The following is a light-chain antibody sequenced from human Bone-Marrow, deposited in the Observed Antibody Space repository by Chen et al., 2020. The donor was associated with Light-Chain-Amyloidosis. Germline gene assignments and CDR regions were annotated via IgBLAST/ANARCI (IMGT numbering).Light chain of an antibody. J-gene: IGKJ1*01. Sequence: EIVLTQSPGTLSLSPGERATLSCRASQSVSSSYLAWYQQKPGQAPRLLIYGASSRATGIPDRFSGSGSGTDFTLTISRLEPEDFAVYYWQQYGSSTPVTFGQGTKVEIK. V-gene: IGKV3-20*01. CDR1: QSVSSSY. CDR3: QQYGSSTPVT. CDR2: GAS.